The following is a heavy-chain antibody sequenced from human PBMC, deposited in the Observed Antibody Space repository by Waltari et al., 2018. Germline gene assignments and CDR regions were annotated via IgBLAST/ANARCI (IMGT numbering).Heavy chain of an antibody. Sequence: EVQLVESGGGLVKPGGSLRLSCAASGFTFSSYSMNWVRVAPGKGLEVVSSISRRNSYREYADSVKGRFTISRDNAKNSLFLQMNSLRAEDTAVYYCAREAGTTNWFDPWGQGTLVTVSS. J-gene: IGHJ5*02. CDR3: AREAGTTNWFDP. CDR1: GFTFSSYS. V-gene: IGHV3-21*01. D-gene: IGHD1-7*01. CDR2: ISRRNSYR.